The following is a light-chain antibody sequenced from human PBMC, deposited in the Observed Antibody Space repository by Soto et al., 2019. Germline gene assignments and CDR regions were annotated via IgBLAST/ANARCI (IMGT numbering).Light chain of an antibody. CDR2: GAS. CDR1: QSVSSNY. Sequence: EIVMTQSPATLSVSPGERATLSCRASQSVSSNYLAWYQQRPGQAPRLLIYGASSRATGIPDRFSGSGSGTDFTLTISRLEPEDFAVYYCQQYGGSLLTFGGGTKVDI. V-gene: IGKV3-20*01. CDR3: QQYGGSLLT. J-gene: IGKJ4*01.